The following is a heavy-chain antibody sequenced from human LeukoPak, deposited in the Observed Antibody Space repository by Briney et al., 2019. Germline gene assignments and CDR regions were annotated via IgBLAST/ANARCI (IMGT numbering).Heavy chain of an antibody. CDR2: IYTSGST. J-gene: IGHJ4*02. D-gene: IGHD3-3*01. Sequence: SETLSLTCTVSGGSISSYYWSWIRQPAGKGLEWIGRIYTSGSTNYNPSLKSRVTMSVDTSKNQFSLKLSSVTAADTAVYYCARAIVRPADFWSGYYFDYWGQGTLVTVSS. V-gene: IGHV4-4*07. CDR3: ARAIVRPADFWSGYYFDY. CDR1: GGSISSYY.